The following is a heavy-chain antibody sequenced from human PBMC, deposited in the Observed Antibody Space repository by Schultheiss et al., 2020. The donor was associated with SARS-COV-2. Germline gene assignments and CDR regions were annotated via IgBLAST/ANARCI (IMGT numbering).Heavy chain of an antibody. J-gene: IGHJ4*02. D-gene: IGHD7-27*01. CDR2: ITPGGETT. V-gene: IGHV3-23*01. CDR1: GFTFSSYA. Sequence: GGSLRLSCAASGFTFSSYAMTWVRQAPGNGLVWVSAITPGGETTYYADSVKGRFTISRDNSQNTLYLQMNSLRAEDTAVYHCAKDSPLTGHYVDFEFWGQGTLVTVSS. CDR3: AKDSPLTGHYVDFEF.